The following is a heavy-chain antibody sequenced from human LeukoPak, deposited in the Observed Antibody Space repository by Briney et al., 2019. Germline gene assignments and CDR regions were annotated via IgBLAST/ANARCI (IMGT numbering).Heavy chain of an antibody. CDR1: GFTFSSYS. J-gene: IGHJ4*02. V-gene: IGHV3-21*01. Sequence: GGSLRLSCAASGFTFSSYSMNWVRQAPGKGLEWVSSISSSSSYIYYADSVKGRFTISRDNAKNSLYLQMNSLRAEDPAVYYCAREGNGYYCDSTGYYGLDYWGQGTLVTVSS. D-gene: IGHD3-22*01. CDR3: AREGNGYYCDSTGYYGLDY. CDR2: ISSSSSYI.